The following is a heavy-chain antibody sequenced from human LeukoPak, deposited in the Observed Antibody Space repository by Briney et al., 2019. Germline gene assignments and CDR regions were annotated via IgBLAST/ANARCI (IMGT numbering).Heavy chain of an antibody. D-gene: IGHD2-15*01. CDR1: GFTFSNYA. V-gene: IGHV3-23*01. Sequence: PGASLRLSCAASGFTFSNYAMSWVRQAPGKGLEWVSAISGSGGSTYYADSVKGRFTISRDNSKNTLYLQMNSLRAEDTAVYYCAKDRRRDIVVVVAAPNWGQGTLVTVSS. J-gene: IGHJ4*02. CDR3: AKDRRRDIVVVVAAPN. CDR2: ISGSGGST.